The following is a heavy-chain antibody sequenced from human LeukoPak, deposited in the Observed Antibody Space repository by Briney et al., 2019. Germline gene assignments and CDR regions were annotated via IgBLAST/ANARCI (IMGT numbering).Heavy chain of an antibody. J-gene: IGHJ4*02. CDR2: ISSSSSTI. CDR1: GFTFSSYS. D-gene: IGHD3-22*01. CDR3: AKGSAYYYDSSGYFGGYFDY. V-gene: IGHV3-48*01. Sequence: GGSLRLSCAASGFTFSSYSMNWVRQAPGKGLEWVSYISSSSSTIYYADSVKGRFTISRDNAKNSLYLQMNSLRAEDTAVYYCAKGSAYYYDSSGYFGGYFDYWGQGTLVTVSS.